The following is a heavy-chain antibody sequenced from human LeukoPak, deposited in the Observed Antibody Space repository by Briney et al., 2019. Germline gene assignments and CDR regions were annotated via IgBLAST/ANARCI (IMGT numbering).Heavy chain of an antibody. V-gene: IGHV4-34*01. D-gene: IGHD2-21*01. CDR3: ARIRCSPGDDSCYNY. J-gene: IGHJ4*02. CDR2: IYQTKYT. Sequence: PSETLSLICGVRGVSFSGNYWSWIRQSPGKGLEWIGEIYQTKYTTYNPSLKSRVTISADTSVNQLSLTVTSVTAADTAIYYCARIRCSPGDDSCYNYWGRGTLVTVSS. CDR1: GVSFSGNY.